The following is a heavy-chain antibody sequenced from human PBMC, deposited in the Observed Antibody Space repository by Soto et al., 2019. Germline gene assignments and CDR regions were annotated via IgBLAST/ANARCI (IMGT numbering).Heavy chain of an antibody. V-gene: IGHV3-48*03. D-gene: IGHD3-9*01. CDR3: ARVADILTGYWVHYYGMDL. CDR1: GFTFSSYE. CDR2: ISSSGSTI. J-gene: IGHJ6*02. Sequence: GGSLRLSCAASGFTFSSYEMNWVRQAPGKGLEWVSYISSSGSTIYYADSVKGRFTISRDNAKNSLDLQMNSLRADDTPVYYCARVADILTGYWVHYYGMDLWGQGTTVTVSS.